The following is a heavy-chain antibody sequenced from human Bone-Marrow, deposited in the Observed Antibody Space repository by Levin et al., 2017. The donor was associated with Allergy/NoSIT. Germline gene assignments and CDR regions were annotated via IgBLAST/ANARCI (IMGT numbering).Heavy chain of an antibody. Sequence: PGGSLRLSCAASGFTFSSYWMSWVRQAPGKGLEWVANIKQDGSEKYYVDSVKGRFTISRDNAKNSLYLQMNSLRAEDTAVYYCARVTFGYSYGSSWYFDLWGRGTLVTVSS. D-gene: IGHD5-18*01. CDR1: GFTFSSYW. V-gene: IGHV3-7*01. J-gene: IGHJ2*01. CDR3: ARVTFGYSYGSSWYFDL. CDR2: IKQDGSEK.